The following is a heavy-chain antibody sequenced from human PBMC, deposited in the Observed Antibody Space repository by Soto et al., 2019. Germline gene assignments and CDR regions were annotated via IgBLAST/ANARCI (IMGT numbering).Heavy chain of an antibody. CDR3: ARAGTGWYWFDP. J-gene: IGHJ5*02. CDR2: INYDGSTT. CDR1: GFTFSSYW. V-gene: IGHV3-74*01. D-gene: IGHD6-19*01. Sequence: EVQLVESGGGLVQPGGSLRLSCAASGFTFSSYWMHWVRQVPGKGLVWVSRINYDGSTTTYADSVKDRFTISRDNARNTRYLQMNSLRAEDTAVYYCARAGTGWYWFDPWGQGTLVTVSS.